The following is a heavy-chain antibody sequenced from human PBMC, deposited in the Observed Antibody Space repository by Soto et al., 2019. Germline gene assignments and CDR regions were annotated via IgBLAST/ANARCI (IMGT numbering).Heavy chain of an antibody. CDR2: IYYSGST. Sequence: SEALALPCAVSGGSISSGGYYWSWIRQHPGKGLEWIGYIYYSGSTYYNPSLKSRVTISVDTSKNQFSLKLSSVTAADTAVYYCARSYSGSYLGYWGQGTLVPVSS. V-gene: IGHV4-31*11. CDR1: GGSISSGGYY. D-gene: IGHD1-26*01. CDR3: ARSYSGSYLGY. J-gene: IGHJ4*02.